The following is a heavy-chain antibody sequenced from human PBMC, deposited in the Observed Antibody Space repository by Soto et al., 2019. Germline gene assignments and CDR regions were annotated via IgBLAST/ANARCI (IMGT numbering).Heavy chain of an antibody. Sequence: ASVKVSCKASGYTFTSYGISWVRQAPGQGLEWMGWISAYNGNTNYAQKLQGRVTMTTDTSTSTAYMELRSLRSDDTAVYYCATRIAVEGYYYYYGMDVWGQGTKVTVSS. CDR3: ATRIAVEGYYYYYGMDV. CDR1: GYTFTSYG. CDR2: ISAYNGNT. V-gene: IGHV1-18*01. J-gene: IGHJ6*02. D-gene: IGHD6-19*01.